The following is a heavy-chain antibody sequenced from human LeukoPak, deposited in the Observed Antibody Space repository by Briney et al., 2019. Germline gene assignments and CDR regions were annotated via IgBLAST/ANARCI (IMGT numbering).Heavy chain of an antibody. CDR2: IYPGDSDT. D-gene: IGHD3-3*01. J-gene: IGHJ5*01. CDR3: ARRITIFGDGNWFDF. CDR1: GYTFTHYW. Sequence: RGESLKISCKASGYTFTHYWIGCVRQMPGKGLEWMGIIYPGDSDTKYSPSFQGQVTISADKSISTAYLQWSSLKASDTAMYYCARRITIFGDGNWFDFWGQGTLVTVSS. V-gene: IGHV5-51*01.